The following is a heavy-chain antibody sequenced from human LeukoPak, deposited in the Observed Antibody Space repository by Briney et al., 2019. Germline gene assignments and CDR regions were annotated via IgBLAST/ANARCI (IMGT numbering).Heavy chain of an antibody. CDR3: ARGSGYGDSPGLD. J-gene: IGHJ4*02. CDR1: GYIFTDYY. Sequence: ASVKVSCKASGYIFTDYYIHWVRQVPGQGLEWMGRINPNSGGANYAQQFQGRVTMTRDTSISIAYMEVVRLTSDDTAVYYCARGSGYGDSPGLDWGQGTLVTVSS. D-gene: IGHD4-17*01. CDR2: INPNSGGA. V-gene: IGHV1-2*06.